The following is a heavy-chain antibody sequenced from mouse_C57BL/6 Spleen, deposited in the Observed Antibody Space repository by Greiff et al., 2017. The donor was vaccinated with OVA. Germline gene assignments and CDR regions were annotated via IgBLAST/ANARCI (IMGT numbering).Heavy chain of an antibody. V-gene: IGHV1-50*01. CDR1: GYTFTSYW. CDR3: ARWDTTVVGDFDY. J-gene: IGHJ2*01. Sequence: VQLQQPGAELVKPGASVKLSCKASGYTFTSYWMQWVKQRPGQGLEWIGEIDPSDSSTNYNQKFKGKATLTVDTSSSTAYMQLSSLTSEDSAVYYCARWDTTVVGDFDYWGQGTTLTVSS. D-gene: IGHD1-1*01. CDR2: IDPSDSST.